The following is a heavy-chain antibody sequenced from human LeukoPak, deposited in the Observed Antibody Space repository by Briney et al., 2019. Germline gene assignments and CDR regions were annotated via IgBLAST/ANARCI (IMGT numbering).Heavy chain of an antibody. D-gene: IGHD1-14*01. CDR1: GGSISSSGYY. Sequence: SETLSLTCTVSGGSISSSGYYWNWIRQHPGKGLEWIGYIYHSGSTYYNPSLKSRVIISADTSKNQLSLKLSSVTAADTAVYYCARAELPHRGYHYGMDVWGQGATVTVS. CDR3: ARAELPHRGYHYGMDV. V-gene: IGHV4-31*03. CDR2: IYHSGST. J-gene: IGHJ6*02.